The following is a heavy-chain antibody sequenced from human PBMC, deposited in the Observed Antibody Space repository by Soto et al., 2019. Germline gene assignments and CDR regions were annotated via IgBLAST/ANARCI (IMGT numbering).Heavy chain of an antibody. CDR1: GGSISSYY. V-gene: IGHV4-59*01. CDR3: ARSPLDSGYDVSFFDY. CDR2: IYYSGST. Sequence: PSETLSLTCTVSGGSISSYYWSWIRQPPGKGLEWIGYIYYSGSTNYNPSLKSRVTISVDTSKNQFSLKLSSVTAADTAVYYCARSPLDSGYDVSFFDYWGQGTLVTVSS. D-gene: IGHD5-12*01. J-gene: IGHJ4*02.